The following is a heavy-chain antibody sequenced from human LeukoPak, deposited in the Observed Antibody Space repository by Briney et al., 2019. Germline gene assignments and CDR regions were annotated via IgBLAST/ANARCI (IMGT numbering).Heavy chain of an antibody. V-gene: IGHV3-7*01. CDR3: ARDLGIAVAGTWDYYYYYGMDV. D-gene: IGHD6-19*01. J-gene: IGHJ6*02. CDR2: IKQDGSGK. CDR1: GFTFSSYW. Sequence: GGSLRLSCAASGFTFSSYWMSWVRQAPGKGLEWVANIKQDGSGKYYVDSVKGRFTISRDNAKNSLYLQMNSLRAEDTAVYYCARDLGIAVAGTWDYYYYYGMDVWGQGTTATASS.